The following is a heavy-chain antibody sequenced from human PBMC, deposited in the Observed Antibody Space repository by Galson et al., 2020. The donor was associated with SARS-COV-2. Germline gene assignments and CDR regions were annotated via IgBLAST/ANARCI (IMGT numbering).Heavy chain of an antibody. Sequence: GESLKISCAASGFTFNNYAMHWVRQAPGKGLEWVALISYEGSIKYYADSVNGRFTISRDSSKNTLYLQMNSLSAGDTAVYYCAKRKEVFWLGELNQGLDVWGQVTTVTVS. CDR3: AKRKEVFWLGELNQGLDV. CDR1: GFTFNNYA. J-gene: IGHJ6*02. V-gene: IGHV3-30*18. CDR2: ISYEGSIK. D-gene: IGHD3-10*01.